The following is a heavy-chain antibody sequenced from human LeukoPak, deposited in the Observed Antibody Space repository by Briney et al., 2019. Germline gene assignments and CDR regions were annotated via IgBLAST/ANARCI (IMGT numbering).Heavy chain of an antibody. CDR1: GFTFRSYA. D-gene: IGHD5-24*01. Sequence: PGGSLRLSCLASGFTFRSYALSWVRQAPGKGLEWVSGISGSAASTFYADSVKGRFTVSRDNSKNTVYLEMNSLRAEDTAVYYCARGRDGYNPQGMDVWGQGTTVTVSS. CDR3: ARGRDGYNPQGMDV. CDR2: ISGSAAST. V-gene: IGHV3-23*01. J-gene: IGHJ6*02.